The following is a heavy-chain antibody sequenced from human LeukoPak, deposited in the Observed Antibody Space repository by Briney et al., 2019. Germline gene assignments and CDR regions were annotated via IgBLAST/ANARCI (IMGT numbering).Heavy chain of an antibody. Sequence: SETLSLTCFVSGYPINIDYSWGWIRQSPGKGLEWIGVISPKGITYYNPSLRGRVSISPDTSKNQFSLRLSSMTATDTAVYYCAKPLHYTDDPFDYWGQGTLVTVSS. D-gene: IGHD3-3*01. V-gene: IGHV4-38-2*01. CDR2: ISPKGIT. CDR1: GYPINIDYS. J-gene: IGHJ4*02. CDR3: AKPLHYTDDPFDY.